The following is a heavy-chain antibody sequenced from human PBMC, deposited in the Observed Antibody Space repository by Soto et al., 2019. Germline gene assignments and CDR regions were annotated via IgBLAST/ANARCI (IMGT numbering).Heavy chain of an antibody. V-gene: IGHV4-30-4*01. CDR3: ARDKAYYGSGSHTFYYDY. CDR1: GGSISSGDYY. Sequence: SETLSLTCTVSGGSISSGDYYWSWIRQPPGKGLEWIGYIYYSGSTYYNPSLKSRVTISVDTSKNQFSLKLSSVTAADTAVYYCARDKAYYGSGSHTFYYDYWGQGTLVTVSS. J-gene: IGHJ4*02. CDR2: IYYSGST. D-gene: IGHD3-10*01.